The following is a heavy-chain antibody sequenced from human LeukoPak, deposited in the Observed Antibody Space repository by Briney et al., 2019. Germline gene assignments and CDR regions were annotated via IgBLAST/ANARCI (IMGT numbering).Heavy chain of an antibody. V-gene: IGHV3-73*01. J-gene: IGHJ6*03. D-gene: IGHD1-26*01. Sequence: GGSLRLSCAASGFTFSGSAMHWVRQASGKGLEWVGRIRSKAHSYATAYAASVKGRFTISRDDSKNTAYLQMNSLKTEDTAVYYCARSGTNYYYYYMDVWGKGTTVTVSS. CDR1: GFTFSGSA. CDR2: IRSKAHSYAT. CDR3: ARSGTNYYYYYMDV.